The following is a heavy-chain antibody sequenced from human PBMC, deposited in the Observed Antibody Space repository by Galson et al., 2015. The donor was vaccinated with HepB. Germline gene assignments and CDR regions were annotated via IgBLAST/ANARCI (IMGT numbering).Heavy chain of an antibody. Sequence: SLRLSCAASGFTSSSYAMNWVRQAPGKGLEWVSGIGVNDGSIYYANSVKGRFTISRDNSKNTLYLQVNGLRVEDTAIYYCAKGRPERPPEHRGYDLPDYWGQGTLVTVSS. CDR2: IGVNDGSI. CDR1: GFTSSSYA. CDR3: AKGRPERPPEHRGYDLPDY. J-gene: IGHJ4*02. V-gene: IGHV3-23*01. D-gene: IGHD5-12*01.